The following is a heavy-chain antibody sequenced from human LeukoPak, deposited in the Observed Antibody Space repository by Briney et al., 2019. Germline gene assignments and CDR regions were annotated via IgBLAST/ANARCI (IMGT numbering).Heavy chain of an antibody. CDR3: ARFLGSGYPDY. D-gene: IGHD3-22*01. V-gene: IGHV4-59*01. J-gene: IGHJ4*02. Sequence: SETLSLTCAVYGGSFSGYYWSWIRQPPGKGLEWIGYIYYSGSTNYNPSLKSRVTISVDTSKNQFSLKLSSVTAADTAVYYCARFLGSGYPDYWGQGTLVTVSS. CDR2: IYYSGST. CDR1: GGSFSGYY.